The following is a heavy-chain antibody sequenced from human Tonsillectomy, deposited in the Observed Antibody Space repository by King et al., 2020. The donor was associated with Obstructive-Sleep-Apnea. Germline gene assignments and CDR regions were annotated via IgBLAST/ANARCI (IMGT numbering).Heavy chain of an antibody. CDR3: ARALYYDFWSGYYKWVQGGYYYGMDV. J-gene: IGHJ6*02. V-gene: IGHV4-59*01. Sequence: VQLQESGPGLVKPSETLSLTCTVSGGSISSYYWSWIRQPPGKGLEWIGYIYYSGSTNYNPSLKSRVTISVDTSKNQFSLKLSSVTAADTAVYYCARALYYDFWSGYYKWVQGGYYYGMDVWGQGTTVTVSS. D-gene: IGHD3-3*01. CDR1: GGSISSYY. CDR2: IYYSGST.